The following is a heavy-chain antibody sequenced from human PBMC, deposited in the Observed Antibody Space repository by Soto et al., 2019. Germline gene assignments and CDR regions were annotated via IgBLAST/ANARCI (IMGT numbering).Heavy chain of an antibody. V-gene: IGHV2-5*01. CDR2: IYWNDDK. CDR3: AHRHVVVPAADYYYGMDV. D-gene: IGHD2-2*01. Sequence: SCPTLVNPTQTLTLTCTFSGFSLSTSGVGVGWIRQPPGKALEWLALIYWNDDKRYSPSLKSRLTITKDTSKNQVVLTMTNMDPVDTATYYCAHRHVVVPAADYYYGMDVWGQGTTVTVSS. J-gene: IGHJ6*02. CDR1: GFSLSTSGVG.